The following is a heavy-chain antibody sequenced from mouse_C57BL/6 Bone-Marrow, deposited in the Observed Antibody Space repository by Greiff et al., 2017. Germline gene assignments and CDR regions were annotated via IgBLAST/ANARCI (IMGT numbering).Heavy chain of an antibody. V-gene: IGHV1-81*01. CDR2: IYPRSGNT. CDR3: ARCINYYGSSYGYVDV. CDR1: GYTFTSYG. D-gene: IGHD1-1*01. Sequence: QVQLQQSGAELARPGASVKLSCKASGYTFTSYGISWVKQRTGQGLEWIGEIYPRSGNTYYNEKFKGKATLTADKSSSTAYMELRSLTSEDSAVYFCARCINYYGSSYGYVDVWGTGTTVTVSS. J-gene: IGHJ1*03.